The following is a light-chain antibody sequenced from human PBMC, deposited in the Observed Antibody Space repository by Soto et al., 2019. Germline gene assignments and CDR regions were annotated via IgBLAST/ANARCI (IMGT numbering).Light chain of an antibody. V-gene: IGKV3-15*01. CDR1: QNIYYN. J-gene: IGKJ1*01. CDR3: LQYHNLWA. CDR2: RAS. Sequence: IVMTQSPATLSMSPGESATLSCRASQNIYYNVAWYQHRPGQAPRLLIYRASTRATGVPARFSGSGSGTEFTLTISSRQSEYFTGYSCLQYHNLWAFGQGTKVEI.